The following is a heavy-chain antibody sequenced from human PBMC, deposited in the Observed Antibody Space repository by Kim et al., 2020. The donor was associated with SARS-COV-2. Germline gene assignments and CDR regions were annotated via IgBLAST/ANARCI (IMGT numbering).Heavy chain of an antibody. Sequence: SETLSLTCTVSGGSISSYYWSWIRQPPGKGLEWSGYIYYSGSTNYNPSLKSRVTISVDTSKNQFSLKLSSVTAADTAVYYCARGPDIITIWDGDYGMDVWGQGTTVTVSS. CDR3: ARGPDIITIWDGDYGMDV. CDR2: IYYSGST. CDR1: GGSISSYY. J-gene: IGHJ6*02. D-gene: IGHD3-3*01. V-gene: IGHV4-59*13.